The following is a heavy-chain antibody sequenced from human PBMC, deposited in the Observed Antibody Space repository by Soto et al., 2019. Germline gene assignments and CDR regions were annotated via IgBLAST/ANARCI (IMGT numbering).Heavy chain of an antibody. D-gene: IGHD1-26*01. CDR1: GFTFSSYG. CDR2: ISYDGSNK. J-gene: IGHJ6*02. Sequence: PGGSLRLSCAASGFTFSSYGMHWVRQAPGKGLEWVAVISYDGSNKYYADSVKGRFTISRDNSKNTLYLQMNSLRAEDTAVYYCAKDRGWVSSHSGSYYYYYYGMDVWGQGTTVTVSS. CDR3: AKDRGWVSSHSGSYYYYYYGMDV. V-gene: IGHV3-30*18.